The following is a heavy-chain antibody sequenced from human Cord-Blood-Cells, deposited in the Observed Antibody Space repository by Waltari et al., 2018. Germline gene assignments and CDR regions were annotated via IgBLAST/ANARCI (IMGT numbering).Heavy chain of an antibody. Sequence: QVQLQQWGAGLLKPSETLFLTCAVYGGSFSGYYWSWIRQPPGKGLGCIGEINHSGSTNYNPSLKSRVAISVDTPKNQFSLKLSSVTAADPAVYDCARVGRPLNHLKYYFDYWGQGTLVTVSS. J-gene: IGHJ4*02. V-gene: IGHV4-34*01. CDR3: ARVGRPLNHLKYYFDY. D-gene: IGHD3-10*01. CDR1: GGSFSGYY. CDR2: INHSGST.